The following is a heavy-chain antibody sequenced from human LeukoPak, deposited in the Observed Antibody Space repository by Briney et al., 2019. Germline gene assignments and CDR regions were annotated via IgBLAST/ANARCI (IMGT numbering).Heavy chain of an antibody. J-gene: IGHJ4*02. CDR3: AKTTRRLLLIDY. CDR2: ISSSGSHT. D-gene: IGHD5-12*01. Sequence: GGSLRLSCVASGFSFSDYYMSWIRQAPGKGLEWVSYISSSGSHTNYADSVTGRFTTSRDNSKNTLYLQMNSPRAEDTAVYYCAKTTRRLLLIDYWGQGTLVTVSS. CDR1: GFSFSDYY. V-gene: IGHV3-11*06.